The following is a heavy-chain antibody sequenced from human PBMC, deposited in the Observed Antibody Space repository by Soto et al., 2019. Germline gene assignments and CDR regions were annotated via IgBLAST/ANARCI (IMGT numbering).Heavy chain of an antibody. D-gene: IGHD5-18*01. J-gene: IGHJ4*02. CDR2: IYSSGST. CDR3: ARDHPHSYGVYYFDY. Sequence: PSETLPLTCTVSGGSISHDDWNWIRQSPGKGLEWIGYIYSSGSTHYNPSLQNRVTISIDTSKNQVPLKVNSVTAADTAVYYCARDHPHSYGVYYFDYWGQGTPVT. V-gene: IGHV4-59*01. CDR1: GGSISHDD.